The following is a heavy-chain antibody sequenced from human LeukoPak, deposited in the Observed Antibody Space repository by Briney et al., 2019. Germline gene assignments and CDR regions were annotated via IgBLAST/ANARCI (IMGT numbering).Heavy chain of an antibody. CDR3: TRENVLRYFPFDP. V-gene: IGHV4-34*01. CDR1: GGSFSGYY. CDR2: INHSGST. D-gene: IGHD3-9*01. J-gene: IGHJ5*02. Sequence: SETLSLTCAVYGGSFSGYYWSWIRQPPGKGLEWIGEINHSGSTNYNPSLKSRVTISVDTSKNQFSLKLSSVTAADTAVYYCTRENVLRYFPFDPWGQGTLVTVSS.